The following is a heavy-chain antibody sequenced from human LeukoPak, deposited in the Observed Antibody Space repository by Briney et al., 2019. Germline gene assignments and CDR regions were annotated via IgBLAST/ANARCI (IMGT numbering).Heavy chain of an antibody. V-gene: IGHV3-20*04. CDR3: ARDLGIAVAGTFDY. J-gene: IGHJ4*02. D-gene: IGHD6-19*01. CDR2: INWNGGST. Sequence: GGSLRLSCAASGFTFDDYGMSWFRQAPGKGLEWVSGINWNGGSTGYADSVKGRFTISRDNAKNSLYLQMNSLRAEDTALYYCARDLGIAVAGTFDYWGQGTLVTVSS. CDR1: GFTFDDYG.